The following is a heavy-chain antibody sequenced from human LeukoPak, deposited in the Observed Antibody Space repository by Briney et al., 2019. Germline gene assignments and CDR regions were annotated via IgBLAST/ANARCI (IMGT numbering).Heavy chain of an antibody. Sequence: GRSLRLSCAASGFTYSSYAMHWVRRAPGKALEWVATISSDGGNRYYSDSVKGRFTISRDNSKNTLYLQMNSLRPEDTAVFHCARGRAVTGSTVIDYWGQGTLVTVSS. CDR3: ARGRAVTGSTVIDY. CDR2: ISSDGGNR. J-gene: IGHJ4*02. CDR1: GFTYSSYA. V-gene: IGHV3-30-3*01. D-gene: IGHD6-19*01.